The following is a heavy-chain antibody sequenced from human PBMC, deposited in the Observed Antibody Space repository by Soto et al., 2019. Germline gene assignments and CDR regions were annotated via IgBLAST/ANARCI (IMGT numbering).Heavy chain of an antibody. CDR2: IYHSGST. V-gene: IGHV4-30-2*01. D-gene: IGHD3-3*01. Sequence: SETLSLTCAVSGGSISSGGYSWSWIRQPPGKGLEWIGHIYHSGSTYYNPSLKSRVTISVDRSKNQFSLKLSSVTAADTAVYYCARXSTIFGVAHDGYYGMDVWGQGTTVTVSS. CDR3: ARXSTIFGVAHDGYYGMDV. CDR1: GGSISSGGYS. J-gene: IGHJ6*02.